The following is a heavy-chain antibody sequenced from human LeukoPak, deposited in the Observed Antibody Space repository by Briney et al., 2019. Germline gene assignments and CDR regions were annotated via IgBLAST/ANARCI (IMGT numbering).Heavy chain of an antibody. CDR3: ARSGPKSADDAFDI. V-gene: IGHV3-66*01. CDR1: GFTVSSNY. D-gene: IGHD3-10*01. J-gene: IGHJ3*02. Sequence: GGSLRLSCAASGFTVSSNYMSWVRQAPGKGLEWVSVIYSGGSTYYADSVKGRFTISRDNSKNTLYLQMNSLRAEDTAVYYCARSGPKSADDAFDIWGQGTMVTVSS. CDR2: IYSGGST.